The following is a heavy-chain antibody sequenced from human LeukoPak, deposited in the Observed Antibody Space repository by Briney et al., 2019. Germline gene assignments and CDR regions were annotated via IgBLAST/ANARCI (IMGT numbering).Heavy chain of an antibody. CDR1: GGSIGSSSYY. CDR3: ARRGSSWYLDY. Sequence: SETLSLTCTVSGGSIGSSSYYWGWIRQPPGKGLEWIGSIYYSGSTYYNPSLKSRVTISVDTSKNQFSLKLSSVTAADAAVYYCARRGSSWYLDYWGQGTLVTVSS. CDR2: IYYSGST. J-gene: IGHJ4*02. D-gene: IGHD6-13*01. V-gene: IGHV4-39*01.